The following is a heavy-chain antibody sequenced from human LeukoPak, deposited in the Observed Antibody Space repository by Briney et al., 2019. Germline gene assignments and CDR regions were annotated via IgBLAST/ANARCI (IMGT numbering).Heavy chain of an antibody. CDR3: ARQKGVAFDI. V-gene: IGHV4-30-2*01. CDR1: GGSISSGGYY. D-gene: IGHD3-16*01. CDR2: INHSGST. J-gene: IGHJ3*02. Sequence: SQTLSLTCTVSGGSISSGGYYWSWIRQPPGKGLEWIGEINHSGSTNYNPSLKSRVTISVDTTKNQFSLKLSSVTAADTAVYYCARQKGVAFDIWGQGTMVTVSS.